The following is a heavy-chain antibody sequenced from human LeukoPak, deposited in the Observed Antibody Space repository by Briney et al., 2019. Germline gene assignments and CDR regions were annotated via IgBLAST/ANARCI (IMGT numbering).Heavy chain of an antibody. CDR1: GFTFSSYW. J-gene: IGHJ4*02. CDR2: INSDGSST. D-gene: IGHD3-10*01. Sequence: GGSLRLSCAASGFTFSSYWMHWVRQAPGKGLVWVSHINSDGSSTSYADSVKGRFTISRDNAKNTLYLQMNSLRAEDTAVYYCASNTYYYGSGSYYTGDYWGQGTLVTVSS. CDR3: ASNTYYYGSGSYYTGDY. V-gene: IGHV3-74*01.